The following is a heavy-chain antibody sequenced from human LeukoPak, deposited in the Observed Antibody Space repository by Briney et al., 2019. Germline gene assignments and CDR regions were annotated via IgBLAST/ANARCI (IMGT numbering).Heavy chain of an antibody. Sequence: GGSLRLSCTVSGFTVSSNSMSWVRQAPGKGLEWVANIKQDGSEKYYVDSVKGRFTISRDNAKNSLYLQMNSLRAEDTAVYYCARRRYSGSSQHFDYWGQGTLVTVSS. D-gene: IGHD1-26*01. J-gene: IGHJ4*02. V-gene: IGHV3-7*01. CDR1: GFTVSSNS. CDR2: IKQDGSEK. CDR3: ARRRYSGSSQHFDY.